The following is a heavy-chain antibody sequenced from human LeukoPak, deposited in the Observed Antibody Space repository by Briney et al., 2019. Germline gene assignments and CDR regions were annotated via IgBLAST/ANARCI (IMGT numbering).Heavy chain of an antibody. J-gene: IGHJ6*02. CDR2: MNPNSGNT. D-gene: IGHD2-2*01. CDR3: ARRFRYCSSTSCYSLMDV. CDR1: GYTFTSYD. V-gene: IGHV1-8*01. Sequence: ASVKVSCKASGYTFTSYDINWVRQATGQGLEWMGWMNPNSGNTGYAQKFQGRVTMTRKTSISTAYMELSSLRSEDTAVYYCARRFRYCSSTSCYSLMDVWGQGTTVTVSS.